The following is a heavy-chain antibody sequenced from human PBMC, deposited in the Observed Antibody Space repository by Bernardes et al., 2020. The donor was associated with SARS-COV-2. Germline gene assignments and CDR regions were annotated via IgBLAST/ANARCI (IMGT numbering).Heavy chain of an antibody. CDR1: GFIFSSYW. D-gene: IGHD1-26*01. J-gene: IGHJ4*02. Sequence: GSLRLSCAPSGFIFSSYWMHWVRQAPGKGLVWVSRISDNDGSTTNYADSVKGRFTISRDNAKNTLYLEMNSLRVEDTAVYYCTRDIGGAASYWGQGTLVTVSS. CDR3: TRDIGGAASY. CDR2: ISDNDGSTT. V-gene: IGHV3-74*01.